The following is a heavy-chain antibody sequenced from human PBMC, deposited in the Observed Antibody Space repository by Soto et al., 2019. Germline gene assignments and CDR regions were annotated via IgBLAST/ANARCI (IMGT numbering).Heavy chain of an antibody. J-gene: IGHJ2*01. D-gene: IGHD3-10*02. V-gene: IGHV3-23*01. Sequence: SAISGSGGSTYYAAPVKGRFTISRDNSKNTLYRQMNSLRAEDTAVFYCAFFFFQAEDGIRDVRSVSAFLLNRSSDL. CDR3: AFFFFQAEDGIRDVRSVSAFLLNRSSDL. CDR2: ISGSGGST.